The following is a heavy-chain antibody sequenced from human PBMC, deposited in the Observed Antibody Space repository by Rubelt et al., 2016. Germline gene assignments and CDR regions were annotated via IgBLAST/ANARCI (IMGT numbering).Heavy chain of an antibody. D-gene: IGHD5-18*01. CDR2: ISGGDGST. CDR1: GFIFSTSG. Sequence: EVQLVEYGGGLVQPGGSLRLSCAASGFIFSTSGMNWVRRAPGKGLEWVSTISGGDGSTYYADSVQGRFTISKDNSRNTLYLQMNSLTTEDTAMYYCAVYSYGYVGGQGSLVTVSS. V-gene: IGHV3-23*04. J-gene: IGHJ4*02. CDR3: AVYSYGYV.